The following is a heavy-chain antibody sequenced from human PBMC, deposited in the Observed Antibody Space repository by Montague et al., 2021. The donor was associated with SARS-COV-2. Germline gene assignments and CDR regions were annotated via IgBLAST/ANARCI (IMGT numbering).Heavy chain of an antibody. V-gene: IGHV4-39*07. J-gene: IGHJ4*02. CDR3: ARRSGKVVVL. Sequence: SETLSLTCTVSGGSISSSIYYWGWIRQPPGKGLEWIGSIYYSGSTYYSPSLQSRVTISVDKSKNQLSLKLSSVTAADAAVYYCARRSGKVVVLWGQGTLVTVSS. CDR2: IYYSGST. D-gene: IGHD3-16*02. CDR1: GGSISSSIYY.